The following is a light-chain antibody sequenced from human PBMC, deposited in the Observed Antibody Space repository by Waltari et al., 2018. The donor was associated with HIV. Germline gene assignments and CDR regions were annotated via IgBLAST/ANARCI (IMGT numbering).Light chain of an antibody. CDR2: DNN. Sequence: ISCSGSSSNFGNSFVSWYQHLPGAAPKLLIYDNNKRPSGISDRFSGSKSGTSATLAITGLQTGDEADYYCGTWDSSLGAGVFGGGTRLTVL. V-gene: IGLV1-51*01. J-gene: IGLJ3*02. CDR3: GTWDSSLGAGV. CDR1: SSNFGNSF.